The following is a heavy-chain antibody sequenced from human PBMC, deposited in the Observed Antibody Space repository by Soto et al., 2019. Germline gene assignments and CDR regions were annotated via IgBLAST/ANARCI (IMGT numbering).Heavy chain of an antibody. Sequence: EVQLVESGGGLVKPGGSLRLSCAASGFTFSSYSMNWVRQAPGKGLEWVSSISSSSSYIYYADSVKGRFTISRDNAKXXXXLQMNSLRAEDTAVYYCARDPCSSTSCFYSDYWGQGTLVTVSS. J-gene: IGHJ4*02. CDR1: GFTFSSYS. CDR2: ISSSSSYI. CDR3: ARDPCSSTSCFYSDY. D-gene: IGHD2-2*01. V-gene: IGHV3-21*01.